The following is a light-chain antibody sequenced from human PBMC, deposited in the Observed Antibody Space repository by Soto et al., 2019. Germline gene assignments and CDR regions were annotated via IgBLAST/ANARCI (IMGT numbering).Light chain of an antibody. CDR3: QSYDSSLSGSVV. V-gene: IGLV1-40*01. Sequence: QSVLTQPPSVSGAPGQRVTISCTGSSSNIGAGYDVHWYRHLPGRVPKLLIYDNSNRPSGVPDRFSGSRSGTSASLAITGLQAEDEAEYYCQSYDSSLSGSVVFGGGTKLTVL. CDR1: SSNIGAGYD. CDR2: DNS. J-gene: IGLJ2*01.